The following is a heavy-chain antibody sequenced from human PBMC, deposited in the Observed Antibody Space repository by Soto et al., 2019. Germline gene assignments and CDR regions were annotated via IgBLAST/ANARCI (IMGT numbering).Heavy chain of an antibody. D-gene: IGHD5-18*01. CDR1: GGSINHYY. J-gene: IGHJ6*02. CDR3: AKAVTAMVIPSRYYGMDV. CDR2: ISGSGGST. V-gene: IGHV3-23*01. Sequence: TSETLSLTCTVSGGSINHYYWTWIRQPPGKGLEWVSAISGSGGSTYYADSVKGRFTISRDNSKNTLYLQMNSLRAEDTAVYYCAKAVTAMVIPSRYYGMDVWGQGTTVTVSS.